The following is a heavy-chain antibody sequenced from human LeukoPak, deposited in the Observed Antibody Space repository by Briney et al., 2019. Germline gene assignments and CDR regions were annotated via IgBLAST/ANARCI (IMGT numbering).Heavy chain of an antibody. CDR1: GGSIRDYY. CDR3: ARDRNYYDSSGFDY. Sequence: PSDTLSLTCTVSGGSIRDYYWTWIRQPPGKGLEWIGYIYYSGTTNYNPSLESRVTISVDSSKNQFSLKLSSVTAADTAVYYCARDRNYYDSSGFDYWGQGTLVTVSS. CDR2: IYYSGTT. V-gene: IGHV4-59*01. D-gene: IGHD3-22*01. J-gene: IGHJ4*02.